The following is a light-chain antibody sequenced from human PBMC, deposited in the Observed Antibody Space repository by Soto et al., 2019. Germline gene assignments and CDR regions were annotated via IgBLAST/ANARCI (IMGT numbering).Light chain of an antibody. Sequence: QSVLTQPPSMSGAPGQRVTISCIGSSSNIGAGYDVHWYQHPPGTAPKLLIYDNNKRPSGIPARFSGSKSGTSATLGITGLQTGDEADYYCGAWDDRLTVYVVGRGTKVTVL. CDR1: SSNIGAGYD. CDR3: GAWDDRLTVYV. CDR2: DNN. J-gene: IGLJ1*01. V-gene: IGLV1-51*01.